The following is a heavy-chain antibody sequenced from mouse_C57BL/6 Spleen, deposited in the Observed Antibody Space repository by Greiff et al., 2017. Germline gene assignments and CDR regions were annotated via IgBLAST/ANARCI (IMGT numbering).Heavy chain of an antibody. CDR2: IYPGDGDT. CDR1: GYAFSSSW. J-gene: IGHJ4*01. V-gene: IGHV1-82*01. CDR3: ARSTVVPMDY. Sequence: VQLQQSGPELVKPGASVKISCKASGYAFSSSWLNWVKQRPGKGLEWIGRIYPGDGDTNYNGKIKGKATLTADKSSSTAYMQLSSLTSEDSAVYFCARSTVVPMDYWGQGTSVTVSS. D-gene: IGHD1-1*01.